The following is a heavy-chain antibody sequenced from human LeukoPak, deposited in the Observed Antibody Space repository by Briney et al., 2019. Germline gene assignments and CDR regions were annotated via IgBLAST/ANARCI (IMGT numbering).Heavy chain of an antibody. V-gene: IGHV1-18*01. CDR2: ISAYNGNT. Sequence: ASVKVSCKASGYTFTSYGISWVRQAPGQGLEWMGWISAYNGNTNYAQKLQGRVTMTTDTSTSTAYMELSSLRSEDTAVYYCARGPLRALYYDILTGYYGTNWFDPWGQGTLVTVSS. D-gene: IGHD3-9*01. CDR3: ARGPLRALYYDILTGYYGTNWFDP. J-gene: IGHJ5*02. CDR1: GYTFTSYG.